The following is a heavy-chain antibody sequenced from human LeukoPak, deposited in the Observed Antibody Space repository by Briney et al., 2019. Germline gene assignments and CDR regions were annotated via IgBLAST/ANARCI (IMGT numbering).Heavy chain of an antibody. CDR3: ARGKWELPVPRAFDI. Sequence: ASVKVSCKASGHTFTSYDINWVRQATGQGLEWMGWMNPNSGNTGYAQKFQGRVTMTRNASISTAYMELSSLRSEDTAVYYCARGKWELPVPRAFDIWGQGTMVTVSS. J-gene: IGHJ3*02. CDR1: GHTFTSYD. V-gene: IGHV1-8*01. D-gene: IGHD1-26*01. CDR2: MNPNSGNT.